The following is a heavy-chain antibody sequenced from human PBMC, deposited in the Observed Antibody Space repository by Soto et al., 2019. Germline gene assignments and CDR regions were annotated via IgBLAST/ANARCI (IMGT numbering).Heavy chain of an antibody. D-gene: IGHD3-22*01. V-gene: IGHV4-34*01. CDR1: GGSFSGYY. CDR2: VNHSGST. CDR3: ARGQSDYYDTSGSYYHYFDS. J-gene: IGHJ4*02. Sequence: SETLSLTCAVPGGSFSGYYWTWIRQPPGKGLEWIGEVNHSGSTKYNPSLKSRVTMSVDTSKNQFSLHLSSVTAADTSVYYCARGQSDYYDTSGSYYHYFDSWGQGTLVTVSS.